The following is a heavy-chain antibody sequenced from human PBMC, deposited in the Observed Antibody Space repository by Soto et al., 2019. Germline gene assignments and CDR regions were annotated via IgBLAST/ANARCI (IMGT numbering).Heavy chain of an antibody. Sequence: ASVKVSCKASGYTFTSYDIYWVRQATGQGLEWMGWMNPNTGDSSYAQKFQGRVTMTSDTSITTAHMELSSLRSEDTAVYYCARRAETNGWNGFGADKYYFDFWGQGTLVTVSS. CDR1: GYTFTSYD. V-gene: IGHV1-8*01. J-gene: IGHJ4*02. D-gene: IGHD1-1*01. CDR3: ARRAETNGWNGFGADKYYFDF. CDR2: MNPNTGDS.